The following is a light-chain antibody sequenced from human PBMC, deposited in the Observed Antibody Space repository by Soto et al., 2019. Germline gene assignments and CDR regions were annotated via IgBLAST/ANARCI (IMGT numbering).Light chain of an antibody. Sequence: DSQMTQSPSSLSASVGDRVAISSRASQGISNYLAWYQQKPGKVPKLLIYAASNLQSGVPSRFRGGGSGTEFTLTISGLQPEDSATYYCQQYERYSTFGQGTKVDI. CDR2: AAS. CDR3: QQYERYST. CDR1: QGISNY. J-gene: IGKJ1*01. V-gene: IGKV1-27*01.